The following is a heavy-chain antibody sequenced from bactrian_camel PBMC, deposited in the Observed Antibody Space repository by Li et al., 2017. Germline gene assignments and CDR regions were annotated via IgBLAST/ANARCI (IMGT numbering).Heavy chain of an antibody. V-gene: IGHV3S53*01. CDR3: AAEPSSGGYCYAAIEVVGYNN. CDR2: IDSAGNK. D-gene: IGHD2*01. J-gene: IGHJ4*01. Sequence: HVQLVESGGGSVQAGGSLRLSCAASGNTLTSSCMAWFRQVPGQDREGVAEIDSAGNKFYADSVKGRFTISRDNAKNTLYLQMNDLKPEDTAMYYCAAEPSSGGYCYAAIEVVGYNNWGQGTQVTVS. CDR1: GNTLTSSC.